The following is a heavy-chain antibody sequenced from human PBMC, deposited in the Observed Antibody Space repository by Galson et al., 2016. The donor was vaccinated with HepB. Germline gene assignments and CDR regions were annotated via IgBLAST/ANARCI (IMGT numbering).Heavy chain of an antibody. Sequence: SVKVSCKAGGSTFTNYAIHWVRQAPGQSLEWMGWIAGGNGNTRYSQQFQGRVTFTRDTSASIVYMEMSSLRSEDTAVFYCVRKAGGYNFGDWGQGTLVSVSS. CDR2: IAGGNGNT. CDR1: GSTFTNYA. D-gene: IGHD5-24*01. CDR3: VRKAGGYNFGD. V-gene: IGHV1-3*01. J-gene: IGHJ4*02.